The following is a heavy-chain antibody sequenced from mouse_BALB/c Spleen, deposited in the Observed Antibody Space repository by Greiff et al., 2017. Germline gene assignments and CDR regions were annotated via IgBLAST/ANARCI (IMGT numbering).Heavy chain of an antibody. Sequence: VKLVESGAELAKPGASVKMSCKASGYTFTSYWMHWVKQRPGQGLEWIGYINPSTGYTEYNQKFKDKATLTADKSSSTAYMQLSSLTSEDSAVYYCAPYYYGSSYDAMDYWGQGTSVTVSS. J-gene: IGHJ4*01. CDR3: APYYYGSSYDAMDY. V-gene: IGHV1-7*01. CDR1: GYTFTSYW. D-gene: IGHD1-1*01. CDR2: INPSTGYT.